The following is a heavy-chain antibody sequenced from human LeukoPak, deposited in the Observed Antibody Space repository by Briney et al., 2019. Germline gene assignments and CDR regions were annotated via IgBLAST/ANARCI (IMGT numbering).Heavy chain of an antibody. J-gene: IGHJ4*02. CDR2: IYYSGST. Sequence: SETLSLTCTVSGGSISSSGYYWGWLRQPPGKGLEWIASIYYSGSTYYNPSLKSRVTISVDTSKNQFSLKLSSVTAADTAVYYCARVSPYYYDSSGYSEGMDDYWGQGTLVTVSS. CDR3: ARVSPYYYDSSGYSEGMDDY. CDR1: GGSISSSGYY. D-gene: IGHD3-22*01. V-gene: IGHV4-39*07.